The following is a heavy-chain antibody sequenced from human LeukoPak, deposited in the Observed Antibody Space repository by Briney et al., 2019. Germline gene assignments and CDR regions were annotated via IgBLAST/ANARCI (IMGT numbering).Heavy chain of an antibody. J-gene: IGHJ6*03. CDR1: GFTFSSYS. CDR3: ARVPSSSSWPNYYYYYYMDV. Sequence: PGGSLRLSCAASGFTFSSYSMNWVRQAPGKGLEWVSSISSGSSYIYYADSVKGRFTISRDNAKNSLYLQMNSLRAEDTAVYYCARVPSSSSWPNYYYYYYMDVWGKGTTVTVSS. D-gene: IGHD6-13*01. V-gene: IGHV3-21*01. CDR2: ISSGSSYI.